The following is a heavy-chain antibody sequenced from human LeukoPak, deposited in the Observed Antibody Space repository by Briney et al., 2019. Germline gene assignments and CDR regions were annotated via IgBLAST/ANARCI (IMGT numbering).Heavy chain of an antibody. CDR3: ARDMCITMVRGVCYGMDV. D-gene: IGHD3-10*01. CDR2: ISAYNGNT. V-gene: IGHV1-18*01. CDR1: TSR. Sequence: GASVKVSCKATSRISWVRQAPGQGLEWMGWISAYNGNTNYAQKLQSRVTMTTDTSTSTAYMELRSLRSDDTAVYYCARDMCITMVRGVCYGMDVWGQGTTVTVSS. J-gene: IGHJ6*02.